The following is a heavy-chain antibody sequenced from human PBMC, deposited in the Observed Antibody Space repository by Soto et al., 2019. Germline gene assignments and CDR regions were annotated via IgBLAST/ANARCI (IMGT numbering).Heavy chain of an antibody. D-gene: IGHD3-3*01. V-gene: IGHV3-23*01. J-gene: IGHJ6*02. Sequence: PGGSLRLSCAASGFTFSSYAMSWVRQAPGKGLEWVSAISGSGGSTYYADSVKGRFTISRDNSKNTLYLQMNSLRAEDTAVYYCAKSPITIFGVVIKIEYYYYGMDVWGQGTTVTVSS. CDR3: AKSPITIFGVVIKIEYYYYGMDV. CDR1: GFTFSSYA. CDR2: ISGSGGST.